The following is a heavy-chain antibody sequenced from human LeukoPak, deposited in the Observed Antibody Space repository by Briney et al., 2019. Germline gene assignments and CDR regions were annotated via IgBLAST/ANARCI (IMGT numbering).Heavy chain of an antibody. CDR3: ARGPFGREIVAPLGGYFDY. V-gene: IGHV3-64*01. CDR1: GFTFSSYA. CDR2: ISTNGGST. Sequence: GGSLRLSCAASGFTFSSYAMHWVRQAPGKGLEYVSAISTNGGSTYYANSVKGRFTISRDNSKNTLYLQMGSLRAEDMAVYYCARGPFGREIVAPLGGYFDYWGQGTLVTVSS. D-gene: IGHD5-12*01. J-gene: IGHJ4*02.